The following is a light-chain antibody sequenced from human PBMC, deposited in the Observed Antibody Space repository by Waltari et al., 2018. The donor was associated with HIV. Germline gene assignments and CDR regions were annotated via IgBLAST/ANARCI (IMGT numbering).Light chain of an antibody. J-gene: IGLJ2*01. CDR3: QAWDSSPVV. CDR2: QDT. CDR1: NLGDKY. V-gene: IGLV3-1*01. Sequence: SYELTQPPSVSVSPGQTVSITCSGDNLGDKYACWYQQKPGQPPVLVIYQDTKRPSGIPERFSGSNYGNTATLTISGTQAMDEADYYCQAWDSSPVVFGGGTKLTVL.